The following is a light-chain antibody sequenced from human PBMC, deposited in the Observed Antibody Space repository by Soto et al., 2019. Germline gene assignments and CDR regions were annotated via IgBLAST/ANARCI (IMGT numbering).Light chain of an antibody. CDR2: DAS. CDR1: QSVSSY. Sequence: EIVLTQSPATLSLSPGERATLSCRASQSVSSYLAWYQQKPGQAPRLLIYDASNRATGIPARFSGSGSGTDFTLTISSLEPEDFAVYYCQQRRNWPPLKFGQGNKVEIK. CDR3: QQRRNWPPLK. J-gene: IGKJ1*01. V-gene: IGKV3-11*01.